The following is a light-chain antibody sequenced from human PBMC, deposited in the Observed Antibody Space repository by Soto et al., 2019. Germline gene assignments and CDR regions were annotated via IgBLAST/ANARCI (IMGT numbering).Light chain of an antibody. CDR2: DAS. V-gene: IGKV1-33*01. Sequence: DIQMTQSPSSLSASVGDRVTITCQASQGISNYLNWYQQKPGKAPKLLIYDASNLETGVPSRFSGSGSGTEFTLTISSLQPEDFATYYCQQVSGYPLNFGGGTKVDIK. J-gene: IGKJ4*01. CDR3: QQVSGYPLN. CDR1: QGISNY.